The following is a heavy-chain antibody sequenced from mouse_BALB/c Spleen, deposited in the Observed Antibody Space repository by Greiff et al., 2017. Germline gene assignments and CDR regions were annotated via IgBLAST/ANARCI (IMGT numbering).Heavy chain of an antibody. J-gene: IGHJ4*01. CDR1: GFSLTSYG. CDR2: IWAGWST. Sequence: VKLVESGPGLVAPSQSLSITCTVSGFSLTSYGVHWVRQPQGKGLEWLGVIWAGWSTNYNSALMSRLSISKDNSKSQVFLKMNSLETDDTDNYYCASISQLLDYWGQGTAVTVSS. D-gene: IGHD4-1*02. V-gene: IGHV2-9*02. CDR3: ASISQLLDY.